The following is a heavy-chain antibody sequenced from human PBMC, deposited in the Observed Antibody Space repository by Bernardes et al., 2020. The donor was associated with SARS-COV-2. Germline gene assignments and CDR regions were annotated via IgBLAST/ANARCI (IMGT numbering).Heavy chain of an antibody. J-gene: IGHJ6*02. D-gene: IGHD3-10*01. Sequence: GGSLRLSCAASGFTFSNYWMSWVRQAPGKGLEWVANIKQDGSEKYYVDSVKGRFTISRDNSKTTLFLHLNSLGAEDTALYYCAKVGHYDSRTYYELTSGYYARDVWGQGTTVTVSS. V-gene: IGHV3-7*05. CDR2: IKQDGSEK. CDR3: AKVGHYDSRTYYELTSGYYARDV. CDR1: GFTFSNYW.